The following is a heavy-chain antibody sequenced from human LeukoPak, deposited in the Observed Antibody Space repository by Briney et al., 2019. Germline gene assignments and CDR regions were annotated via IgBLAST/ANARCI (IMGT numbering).Heavy chain of an antibody. D-gene: IGHD3-22*01. V-gene: IGHV1-18*04. CDR3: AAVSYYYDSSGYPPAYYFDY. CDR1: GYTLSNHA. CDR2: ISADNGNT. J-gene: IGHJ4*02. Sequence: ASVKVSCKGSGYTLSNHAFSWVRQAPGQGLEWMGWISADNGNTNHAQKFQGRVSLTTDTSTSTAYMELRSLRSDDTAVYYCAAVSYYYDSSGYPPAYYFDYWGQGTLVTVSS.